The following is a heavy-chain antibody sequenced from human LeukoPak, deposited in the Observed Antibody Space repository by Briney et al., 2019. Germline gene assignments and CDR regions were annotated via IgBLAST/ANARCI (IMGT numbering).Heavy chain of an antibody. D-gene: IGHD3-10*01. CDR1: GYTFTGYY. CDR3: ARVPLKSSITMVRGVPSRYMDV. CDR2: INPNSGGT. Sequence: ASVKVSCKASGYTFTGYYMHWVRQAPGQGLEWMGWINPNSGGTNYAQKFQGRVTMTRDTSISTAYMELSRLRSDDTAVYYCARVPLKSSITMVRGVPSRYMDVWGKGTTVTVSS. V-gene: IGHV1-2*02. J-gene: IGHJ6*03.